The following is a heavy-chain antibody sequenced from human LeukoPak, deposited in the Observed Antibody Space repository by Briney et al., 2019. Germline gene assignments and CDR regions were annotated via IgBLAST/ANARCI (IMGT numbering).Heavy chain of an antibody. V-gene: IGHV3-64D*06. J-gene: IGHJ4*02. D-gene: IGHD5-18*01. Sequence: PGRSLRLSCTASGFTFNSYALHWVRQAPGKRLEYVSGIRNNGGTTNYADSVKGRFTISGDNSKNTLFLQMSSLRTEDTAVYYCVKDASGGVQLWLHFDYWGQGALVTVSS. CDR2: IRNNGGTT. CDR3: VKDASGGVQLWLHFDY. CDR1: GFTFNSYA.